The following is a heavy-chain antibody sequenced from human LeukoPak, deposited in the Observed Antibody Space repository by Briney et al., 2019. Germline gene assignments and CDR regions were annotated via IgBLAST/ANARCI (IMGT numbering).Heavy chain of an antibody. V-gene: IGHV4-39*02. CDR1: GGSISSSSYY. CDR2: IYYSGAT. CDR3: ARLYGSAYVDY. Sequence: SETLSLTCTVSGGSISSSSYYWGWIRQPPGKGLDWIGSIYYSGATHYSPSLKSRVTMSVATSKNHFSLNLGSVTAADTAVYYCARLYGSAYVDYWGQGTLVTVSS. J-gene: IGHJ4*02. D-gene: IGHD3-10*01.